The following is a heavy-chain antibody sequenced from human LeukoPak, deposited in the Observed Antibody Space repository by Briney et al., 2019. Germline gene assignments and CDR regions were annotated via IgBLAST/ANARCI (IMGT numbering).Heavy chain of an antibody. D-gene: IGHD2-8*01. Sequence: PSETLSLTCTVSGGSIISAGYYWSWIRQHPGTGLEWIGYIYYSGSTYYHPSLQSRVTISVDTSKNQFSLKLSSVTAADTAVYYCAREAEVSAGFDYWGQGTLVTASS. J-gene: IGHJ4*02. CDR3: AREAEVSAGFDY. CDR2: IYYSGST. V-gene: IGHV4-31*03. CDR1: GGSIISAGYY.